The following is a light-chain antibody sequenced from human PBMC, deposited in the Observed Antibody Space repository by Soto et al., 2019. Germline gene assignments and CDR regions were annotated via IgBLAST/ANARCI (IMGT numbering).Light chain of an antibody. CDR1: QSVSSTY. CDR3: QQFGSSRWT. CDR2: GAS. J-gene: IGKJ1*01. Sequence: EIVLTQSPGTLSLSPGERATLSCRASQSVSSTYLAWYQQKSGQPPRLLIFGASSRATGIPDRVSGSGSGTDFTLTITRLEPEDFAVYYCQQFGSSRWTFGQGTKVEIK. V-gene: IGKV3-20*01.